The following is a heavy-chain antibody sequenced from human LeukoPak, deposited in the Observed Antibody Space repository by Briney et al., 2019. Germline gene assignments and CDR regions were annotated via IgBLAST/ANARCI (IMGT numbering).Heavy chain of an antibody. Sequence: GGSLRLSCAASGFTFSSYEMNWARQAPGKGLEWVSYISSSGSTIYYADSVKGRFTISRDNAKNSLYLQMNSLRAEDTAVYYCAREYYDILVYYYYMDVWGKGTTVTVSS. CDR1: GFTFSSYE. J-gene: IGHJ6*03. V-gene: IGHV3-48*03. CDR3: AREYYDILVYYYYMDV. CDR2: ISSSGSTI. D-gene: IGHD3-9*01.